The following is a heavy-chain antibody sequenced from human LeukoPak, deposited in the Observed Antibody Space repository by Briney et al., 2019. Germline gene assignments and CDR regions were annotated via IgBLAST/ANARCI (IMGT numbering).Heavy chain of an antibody. Sequence: SETLSLTCTVSGGSISSHYWSWIRQPPGKGLEWIGYIYYSGSTNYNPSLKSRVTISVDTSKNQFSLKLSSVTAADTAVYYCASLEYSSSSRSRYYYYMDVWGKGTTVTVSS. D-gene: IGHD6-6*01. CDR3: ASLEYSSSSRSRYYYYMDV. CDR2: IYYSGST. CDR1: GGSISSHY. V-gene: IGHV4-59*11. J-gene: IGHJ6*03.